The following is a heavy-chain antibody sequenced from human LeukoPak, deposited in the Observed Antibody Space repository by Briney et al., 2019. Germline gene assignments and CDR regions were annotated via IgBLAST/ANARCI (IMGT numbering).Heavy chain of an antibody. CDR1: GFTFSSYE. V-gene: IGHV3-48*03. J-gene: IGHJ6*03. CDR3: ARVPPPYYYGSGSYYKAGNYMDV. D-gene: IGHD3-10*01. Sequence: GGSLRLSCAASGFTFSSYEMNWVRQAPGKGLEWVSYISSSGSTIYYADSVKGRFTISRDNAKNSLYLQMNSLRAEDTAVYYCARVPPPYYYGSGSYYKAGNYMDVWGKGTTVTISS. CDR2: ISSSGSTI.